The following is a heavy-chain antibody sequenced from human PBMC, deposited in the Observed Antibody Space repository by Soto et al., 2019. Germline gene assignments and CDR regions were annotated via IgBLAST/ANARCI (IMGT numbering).Heavy chain of an antibody. V-gene: IGHV3-23*01. J-gene: IGHJ2*01. CDR3: AIRTVGWYFDL. D-gene: IGHD4-17*01. Sequence: EVQLLESGGGLVQPGGSLRLSCAASGFTFSSYAMSWVRQAPGKGLEWVSAISGSGGSTYYADSVRGRLTISRDNSKNTLYLQMNSLRAEDTAVYYCAIRTVGWYFDLWGRGTLVTVSS. CDR2: ISGSGGST. CDR1: GFTFSSYA.